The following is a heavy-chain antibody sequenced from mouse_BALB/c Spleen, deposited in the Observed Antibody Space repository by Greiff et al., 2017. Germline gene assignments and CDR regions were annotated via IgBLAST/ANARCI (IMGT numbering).Heavy chain of an antibody. J-gene: IGHJ4*01. CDR1: GYTFTSYY. V-gene: IGHV1S56*01. CDR3: GGSYGNYDAMDY. CDR2: IYPGNVNT. Sequence: VQLQQSGPELVKPGASVRISCKASGYTFTSYYIHWVKQRPGQGLEWIGWIYPGNVNTKYNEKFKGKATLTADKSSSTAYMQLSSLTSEDSAVYFCGGSYGNYDAMDYWGEGTSVTVSS. D-gene: IGHD2-10*02.